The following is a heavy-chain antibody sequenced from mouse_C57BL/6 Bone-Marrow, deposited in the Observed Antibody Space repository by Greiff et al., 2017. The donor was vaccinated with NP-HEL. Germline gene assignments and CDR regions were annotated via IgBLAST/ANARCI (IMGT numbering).Heavy chain of an antibody. D-gene: IGHD2-3*01. CDR2: ISSGGSYT. CDR3: ARVTTWYFDV. J-gene: IGHJ1*03. V-gene: IGHV5-6*01. CDR1: GFTFSSYG. Sequence: EVQGVESGGGLVKPGGSLKLSCAASGFTFSSYGMSWVRQTPDKRLEWVATISSGGSYTYYPDSVKGRFTISRDNAKNTLYLQMSSLKSEDTAMYYCARVTTWYFDVWGTGTTVTVSS.